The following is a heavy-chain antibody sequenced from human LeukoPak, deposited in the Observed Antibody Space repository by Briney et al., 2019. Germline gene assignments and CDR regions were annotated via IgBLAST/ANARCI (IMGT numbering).Heavy chain of an antibody. CDR1: EFIVSINY. CDR3: ARDLMGIAYRGAFYY. Sequence: GGSLRLSCAAPEFIVSINYMTWVRQAPGKGLEWVSLIYSRGDTKYADSVKGRFTISRDNAKNSLYLQMNSLRAEDTAVYYCARDLMGIAYRGAFYYWGQGTLVTVSS. D-gene: IGHD6-13*01. J-gene: IGHJ4*02. V-gene: IGHV3-53*01. CDR2: IYSRGDT.